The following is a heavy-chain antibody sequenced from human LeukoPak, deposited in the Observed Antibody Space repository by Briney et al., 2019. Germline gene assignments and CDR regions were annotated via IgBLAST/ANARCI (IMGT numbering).Heavy chain of an antibody. V-gene: IGHV5-51*01. CDR1: GYSFTSYW. J-gene: IGHJ4*02. D-gene: IGHD1-1*01. CDR3: ARHVRGTTAAERYLDY. Sequence: GESLKISCKGSGYSFTSYWIGWVRQMPGKGLEWMAIIYPGDSDTRYSPSFLGQVTISADTSINTAYLQWSSLAASDTAIYYCARHVRGTTAAERYLDYWGQGTLVTVSS. CDR2: IYPGDSDT.